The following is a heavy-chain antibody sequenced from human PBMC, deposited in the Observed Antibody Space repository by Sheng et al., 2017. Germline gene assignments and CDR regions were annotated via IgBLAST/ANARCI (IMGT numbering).Heavy chain of an antibody. V-gene: IGHV3-7*01. J-gene: IGHJ4*02. CDR1: GFTFSYYW. D-gene: IGHD6-6*01. CDR3: ARLEYSSWSRGFDS. Sequence: EVHLVESGGGLVQPGGSLTLSCAASGFTFSYYWMSWVRQAPGKGLEWVANIKQDGTTKYYVDPVKGRFTISRDNAKNSIYLQMNSLGAEDTAVYYXARLEYSSWSRGFDSWVQGTRSP. CDR2: IKQDGTTK.